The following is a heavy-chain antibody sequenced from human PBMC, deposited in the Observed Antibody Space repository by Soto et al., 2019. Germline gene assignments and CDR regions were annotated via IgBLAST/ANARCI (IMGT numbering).Heavy chain of an antibody. CDR1: GGTFSSYA. J-gene: IGHJ5*02. CDR3: ARAIFMVRGVGQYRFDP. CDR2: IIPIFGTA. Sequence: ASVKVSCKASGGTFSSYAISWVRQAPGQGLEWMGGIIPIFGTANYAQKFQGRVTITADESTSTAYMELSSLRSEDPAVYYCARAIFMVRGVGQYRFDPWGQGTLVTVSS. V-gene: IGHV1-69*13. D-gene: IGHD3-10*01.